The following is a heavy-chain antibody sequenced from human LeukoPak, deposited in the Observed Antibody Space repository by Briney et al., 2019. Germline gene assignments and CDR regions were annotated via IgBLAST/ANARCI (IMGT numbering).Heavy chain of an antibody. CDR1: GYTFTSYD. CDR3: ARGFKDKLMATIGSDFDY. Sequence: EASVKVSCKASGYTFTSYDINWVRQATGQGREWMGWMNPNSGNTGYAQKFQGRVTMTRNTSISTAYMELSSLRSEDTAVYYCARGFKDKLMATIGSDFDYWGQGTLVTVSS. V-gene: IGHV1-8*01. J-gene: IGHJ4*02. D-gene: IGHD5-24*01. CDR2: MNPNSGNT.